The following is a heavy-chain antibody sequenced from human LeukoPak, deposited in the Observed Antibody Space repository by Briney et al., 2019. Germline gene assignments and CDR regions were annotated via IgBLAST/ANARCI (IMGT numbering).Heavy chain of an antibody. Sequence: QPGGSLRLSCTASGFICSDYAMSWARQAPGKGLEWVAVISYDGSNKYYADSVKGRFTISRDNSKNTLYLQMNSLRAEDTAVYYCARDGYYYDSSGYYYLYYFDYWGQGTLVTVSS. CDR1: GFICSDYA. D-gene: IGHD3-22*01. CDR3: ARDGYYYDSSGYYYLYYFDY. CDR2: ISYDGSNK. J-gene: IGHJ4*02. V-gene: IGHV3-30-3*01.